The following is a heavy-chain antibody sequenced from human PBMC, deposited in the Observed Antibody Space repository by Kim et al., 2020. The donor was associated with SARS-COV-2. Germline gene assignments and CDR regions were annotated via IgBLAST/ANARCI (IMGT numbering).Heavy chain of an antibody. D-gene: IGHD4-4*01. J-gene: IGHJ4*02. Sequence: GGSLRLSCAASGFTFSTYNMNWVRQAPGKGLEWLADIGSSGTAIHYADSVKGRFTISRDNVKNSLYLQMDSLRAEDTAVYFCARSNKGFDYCGQGTLVT. CDR1: GFTFSTYN. CDR2: IGSSGTAI. CDR3: ARSNKGFDY. V-gene: IGHV3-48*01.